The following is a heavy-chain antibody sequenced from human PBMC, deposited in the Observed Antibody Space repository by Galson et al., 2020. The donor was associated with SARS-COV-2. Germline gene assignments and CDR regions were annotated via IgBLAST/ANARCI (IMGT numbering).Heavy chain of an antibody. J-gene: IGHJ6*02. CDR1: GFTFSNYG. CDR3: ARVVLAGYGMDV. V-gene: IGHV3-33*01. CDR2: IWYDGSNK. D-gene: IGHD2-8*02. Sequence: GGSLRLSCAASGFTFSNYGMHWVRQAPGKGLEWVAVIWYDGSNKYYADSVKGRFTISRDNSKNTLYLQMSSLRAEDSSVYYCARVVLAGYGMDVWGQGTTVTVSS.